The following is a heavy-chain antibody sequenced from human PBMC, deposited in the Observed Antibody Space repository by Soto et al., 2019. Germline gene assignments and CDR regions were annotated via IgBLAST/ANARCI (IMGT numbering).Heavy chain of an antibody. D-gene: IGHD2-15*01. CDR1: GFTFSSYG. CDR2: IWYDGSNK. Sequence: QVQLVESGGGVVQPGRSLRLSCAASGFTFSSYGMHWVRQAPGKGLEWVAVIWYDGSNKYYADSVKGRFTISRDNSKNTLYLQMNSLRAEDTAVYYCARSDRYNWFDPWGQGTLVTVSS. V-gene: IGHV3-33*01. CDR3: ARSDRYNWFDP. J-gene: IGHJ5*02.